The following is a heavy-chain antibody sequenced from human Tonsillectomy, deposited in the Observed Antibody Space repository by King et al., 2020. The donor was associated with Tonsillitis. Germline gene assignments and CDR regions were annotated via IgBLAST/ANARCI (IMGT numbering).Heavy chain of an antibody. D-gene: IGHD2-2*01. Sequence: VQLVESGGGLVQPGGSLRLSCAASGFTFSSYWMHWVRQAPGKGLVWVSRINSDGSSTTYADSVKGRFTISRDNAKNTLYLQMNSLRAEDTAVYYCARTAGIVVAPAAPFDPWGQGTLVTVSS. J-gene: IGHJ5*02. CDR1: GFTFSSYW. V-gene: IGHV3-74*01. CDR3: ARTAGIVVAPAAPFDP. CDR2: INSDGSST.